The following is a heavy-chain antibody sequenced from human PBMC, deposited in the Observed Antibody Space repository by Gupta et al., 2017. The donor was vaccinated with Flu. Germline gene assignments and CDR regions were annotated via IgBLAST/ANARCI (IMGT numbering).Heavy chain of an antibody. CDR2: ISSSATTT. CDR1: GFSFSSYA. Sequence: EMQLLESGGGLVQDGGSLRLSCAASGFSFSSYAMNWVRQSPGKGLEWVSSISSSATTTYYADSVKGRFTISRDNSKNTLYLQMNSLRAEDTAIYYGARRLWVGYYPDYWGQGTLVTVSS. J-gene: IGHJ4*02. D-gene: IGHD3-3*01. CDR3: ARRLWVGYYPDY. V-gene: IGHV3-23*01.